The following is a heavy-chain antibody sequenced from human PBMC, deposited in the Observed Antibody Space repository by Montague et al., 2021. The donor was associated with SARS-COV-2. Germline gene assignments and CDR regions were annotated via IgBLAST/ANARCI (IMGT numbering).Heavy chain of an antibody. Sequence: SETLSLTCTVSGGSISTYYWSWIRQPPGKGLEWIAYINYSGITNHNPSLKSRVSVSLVTSKNHFSLNLKSVTAADTAVYYCARSGWLTRGFDSWGQGTLVFVSS. D-gene: IGHD5-12*01. CDR2: INYSGIT. CDR1: GGSISTYY. J-gene: IGHJ4*02. V-gene: IGHV4-59*01. CDR3: ARSGWLTRGFDS.